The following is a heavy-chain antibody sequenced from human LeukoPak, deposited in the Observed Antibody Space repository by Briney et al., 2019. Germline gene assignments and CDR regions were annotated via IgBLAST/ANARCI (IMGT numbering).Heavy chain of an antibody. CDR2: INPDGSEK. CDR1: GASISSDSYY. J-gene: IGHJ4*02. V-gene: IGHV3-7*01. Sequence: ETLSLTCTVSGASISSDSYYWGWIRQSPGKGLEWVAHINPDGSEKHYVDSVEGRFTISRDNVKNSLYLQMNSVRAEDTALYYCARDQGRGHWGPGTLVTVSS. CDR3: ARDQGRGH.